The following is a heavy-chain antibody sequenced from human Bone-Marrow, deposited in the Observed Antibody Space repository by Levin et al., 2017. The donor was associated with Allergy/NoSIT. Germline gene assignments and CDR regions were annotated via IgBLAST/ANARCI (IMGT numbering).Heavy chain of an antibody. D-gene: IGHD3-22*01. V-gene: IGHV3-23*02. CDR3: AKDRDSSSARAYGLDV. Sequence: GESLKISCAASGFTFSTYAMTWVRQAPGKGLEWICSISGSGSITYYGDSVKGRVTIPRDNSRDTLYLQMSSLRAEDTAVYFCAKDRDSSSARAYGLDVWGQGTTVTVSS. CDR1: GFTFSTYA. J-gene: IGHJ6*02. CDR2: ISGSGSIT.